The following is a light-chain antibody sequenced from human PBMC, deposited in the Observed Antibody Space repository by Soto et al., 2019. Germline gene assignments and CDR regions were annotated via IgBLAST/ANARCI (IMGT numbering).Light chain of an antibody. CDR3: QQANSFPWT. Sequence: DIQMTQSPSSVSASVGDRVTITCRASQDISYWLAWYQQKPGRAPELLIYAASTLQSGVPSRFGGSGSGTHFTLTISSLQPEDSATDYCQQANSFPWTFGHGTKVEI. V-gene: IGKV1-12*01. CDR2: AAS. CDR1: QDISYW. J-gene: IGKJ1*01.